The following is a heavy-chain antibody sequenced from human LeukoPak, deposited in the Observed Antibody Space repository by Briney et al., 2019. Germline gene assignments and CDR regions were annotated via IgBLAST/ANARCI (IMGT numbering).Heavy chain of an antibody. V-gene: IGHV3-48*03. J-gene: IGHJ4*02. CDR1: GFTLSTYE. CDR2: ISGSGRTR. D-gene: IGHD6-19*01. CDR3: AVIGVAGSFDY. Sequence: GGSLRLSCAASGFTLSTYEMNWVRQAPGKGLEWVSYISGSGRTRYYADSVKGRFTMSRDNAENSLYLQMNSLRAEDTAVYYCAVIGVAGSFDYWGQGTLVTVSS.